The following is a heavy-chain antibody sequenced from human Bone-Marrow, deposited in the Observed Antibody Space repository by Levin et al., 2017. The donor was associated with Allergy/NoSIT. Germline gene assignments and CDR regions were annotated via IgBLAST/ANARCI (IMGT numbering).Heavy chain of an antibody. Sequence: SQTLSLTCTVSGGSIRSYHWSWIRQPPGKGLEWIGYMYYSGDTNYNPSLESRLTISMDTSKNQFSLKLRSVTAADTAVYYCARHVWGNNDAFEIWGQGTMVTVSS. V-gene: IGHV4-59*08. CDR2: MYYSGDT. CDR1: GGSIRSYH. J-gene: IGHJ3*02. D-gene: IGHD3-16*01. CDR3: ARHVWGNNDAFEI.